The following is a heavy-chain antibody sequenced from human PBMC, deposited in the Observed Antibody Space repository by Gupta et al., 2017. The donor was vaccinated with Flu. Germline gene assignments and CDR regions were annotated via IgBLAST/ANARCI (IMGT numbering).Heavy chain of an antibody. Sequence: GFTFSSNAMSWGRQAPGEGLEWSSAIRASGIRTYYADSVKGRFTISRDSSKNTLFLQLSSLRAEDTAVYYCTPSTPGSVTSWGQGHRVTV. J-gene: IGHJ5*02. CDR1: GFTFSSNA. D-gene: IGHD4-4*01. CDR2: IRASGIRT. CDR3: TPSTPGSVTS. V-gene: IGHV3-23*01.